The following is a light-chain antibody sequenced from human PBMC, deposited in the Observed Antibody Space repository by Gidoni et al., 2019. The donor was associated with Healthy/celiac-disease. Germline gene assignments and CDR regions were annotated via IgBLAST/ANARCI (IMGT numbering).Light chain of an antibody. V-gene: IGLV1-47*01. J-gene: IGLJ2*01. Sequence: QSVLTQPPSASGTPGQRVTISCSESSSNIGSNYVYWYQQLPGTAPKLLIYRNNQRPSGVPDRFSGSKSGTSASLAISGLRSEDEADYYCAAWDDSLSGVVFGGGTKLTVL. CDR3: AAWDDSLSGVV. CDR2: RNN. CDR1: SSNIGSNY.